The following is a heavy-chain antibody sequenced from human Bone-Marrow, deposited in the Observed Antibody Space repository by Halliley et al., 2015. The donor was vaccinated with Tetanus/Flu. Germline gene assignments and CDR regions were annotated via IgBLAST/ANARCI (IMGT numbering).Heavy chain of an antibody. CDR2: YGGTT. J-gene: IGHJ6*02. D-gene: IGHD2-8*01. CDR3: SRGYCANGACWYYYYGMDV. V-gene: IGHV3-49*02. Sequence: YGGTTEYAASVKGIFTISRDDSKSIAYLQMNSLKPEDTAVYYCSRGYCANGACWYYYYGMDVWGQGTTVTVSS.